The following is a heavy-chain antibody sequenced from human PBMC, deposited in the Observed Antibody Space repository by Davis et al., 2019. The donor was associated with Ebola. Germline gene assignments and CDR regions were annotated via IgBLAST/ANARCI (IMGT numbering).Heavy chain of an antibody. V-gene: IGHV3-48*01. CDR2: ISSTSGSI. CDR3: AREVRFLEWLGMDV. J-gene: IGHJ6*04. Sequence: GESLKISCAASGFTLSSYSMNWVRQAPGEGLEWVSYISSTSGSIYYADSVKGRFTISRDNAKNSLFLQMNSLRAEDTAVYYCAREVRFLEWLGMDVWGKGTTVTVSS. D-gene: IGHD3-3*01. CDR1: GFTLSSYS.